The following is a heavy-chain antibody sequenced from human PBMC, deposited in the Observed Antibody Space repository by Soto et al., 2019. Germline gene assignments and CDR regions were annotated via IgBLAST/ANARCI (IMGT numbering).Heavy chain of an antibody. CDR3: ARSEMARGVGMDV. Sequence: PSETLSLTCTVSGGSISNYYWSWFRQPPGKGLEWIGYIYDSGSTNYNPSLKSRVTISVDTSKNQFSLRLTSVTAADTAVYYCARSEMARGVGMDVWGQGTTVTVSS. CDR1: GGSISNYY. J-gene: IGHJ6*02. D-gene: IGHD2-8*01. V-gene: IGHV4-59*01. CDR2: IYDSGST.